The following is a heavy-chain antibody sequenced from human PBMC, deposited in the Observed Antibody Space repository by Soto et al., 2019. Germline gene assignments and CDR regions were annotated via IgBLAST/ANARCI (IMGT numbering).Heavy chain of an antibody. J-gene: IGHJ4*02. Sequence: PGGSLRLSCAASGFTFSSYGMHWVRQAPGKGLEWVAVISYDGSNKYYADSVKGRFTISRDNSKNTLYLQMNSLRAEDTAVYYCVPERKVRGGGYSNYVFDYWGQGTLVTVSS. CDR3: VPERKVRGGGYSNYVFDY. CDR1: GFTFSSYG. D-gene: IGHD4-4*01. V-gene: IGHV3-30*03. CDR2: ISYDGSNK.